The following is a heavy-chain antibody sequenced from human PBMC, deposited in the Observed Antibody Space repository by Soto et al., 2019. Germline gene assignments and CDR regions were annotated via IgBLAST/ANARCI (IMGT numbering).Heavy chain of an antibody. J-gene: IGHJ3*01. D-gene: IGHD3-10*01. CDR3: TTDGSFGGVVVAFHL. V-gene: IGHV3-15*07. CDR1: GFSFRDAW. Sequence: EVQMVESGGGLVKPGGSLRLSCAVSGFSFRDAWMNWVRQAPGKGLEWVGRIKSKAAGGAIDYAAPVKDRFTISMDDSKDTLYLQINSLKTEDTAMYYCTTDGSFGGVVVAFHLWGQGTMLSVSS. CDR2: IKSKAAGGAI.